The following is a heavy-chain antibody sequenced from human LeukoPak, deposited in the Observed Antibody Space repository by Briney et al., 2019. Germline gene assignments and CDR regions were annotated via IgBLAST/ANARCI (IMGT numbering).Heavy chain of an antibody. J-gene: IGHJ4*02. V-gene: IGHV4-59*01. CDR3: ASTLSYYDSSGSLDY. Sequence: SETLSLTCTVSGSSISSYYWSWIRQPPGKGLEWIGYIYYSGSTNYNPSLKSRVTISVDTSKNQFSLKLSSVTAAGTAVYYCASTLSYYDSSGSLDYWGQGTLVTVSS. D-gene: IGHD3-22*01. CDR2: IYYSGST. CDR1: GSSISSYY.